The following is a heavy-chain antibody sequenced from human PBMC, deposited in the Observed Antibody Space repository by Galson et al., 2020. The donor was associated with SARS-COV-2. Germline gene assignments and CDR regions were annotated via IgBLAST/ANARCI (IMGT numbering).Heavy chain of an antibody. V-gene: IGHV3-11*03. Sequence: RFTISRDNAKNSLYLQMNSLRADDTAVYYCARRYYYDKSGYYVLDYWGQGTLVTVSS. CDR3: ARRYYYDKSGYYVLDY. D-gene: IGHD3-22*01. J-gene: IGHJ4*02.